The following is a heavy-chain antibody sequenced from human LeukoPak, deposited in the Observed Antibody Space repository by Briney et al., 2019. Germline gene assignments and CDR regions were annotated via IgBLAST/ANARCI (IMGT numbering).Heavy chain of an antibody. Sequence: PGGSLRLSCSASGFTFSSYAMHWVPQAPGKGLEYVSAISSNGGSTYYADSVKGRFTISRDNSKNTLYLQMSSLRAEDTAVYYCVKGITMIVVVITGFDYWGQGTLVTVSS. D-gene: IGHD3-22*01. CDR1: GFTFSSYA. V-gene: IGHV3-64D*06. CDR2: ISSNGGST. CDR3: VKGITMIVVVITGFDY. J-gene: IGHJ4*02.